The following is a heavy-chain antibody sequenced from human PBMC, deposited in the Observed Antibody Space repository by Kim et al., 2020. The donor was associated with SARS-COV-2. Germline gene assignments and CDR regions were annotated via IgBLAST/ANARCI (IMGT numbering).Heavy chain of an antibody. V-gene: IGHV3-48*03. Sequence: KYYADSGRGRFTISRENDKNSLFLQMNSLRAEDTAVYYCARGPNYSPFDYWGQGTLVTVSS. J-gene: IGHJ4*02. CDR3: ARGPNYSPFDY. CDR2: K. D-gene: IGHD4-4*01.